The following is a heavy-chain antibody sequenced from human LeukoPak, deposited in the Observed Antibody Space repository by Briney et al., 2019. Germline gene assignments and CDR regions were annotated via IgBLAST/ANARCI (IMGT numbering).Heavy chain of an antibody. D-gene: IGHD3-10*01. V-gene: IGHV3-48*01. CDR2: ISSSSSTI. Sequence: TGGSLRLSCAASGFTFSSYSMNWVRQAPGKGLEWVSYISSSSSTIYYADSVKGRFTISRDNSKNTLYLQMNSLRAEDTAVYYCAKGLHQITMHDAFDIWGQGTMVTVSS. J-gene: IGHJ3*02. CDR3: AKGLHQITMHDAFDI. CDR1: GFTFSSYS.